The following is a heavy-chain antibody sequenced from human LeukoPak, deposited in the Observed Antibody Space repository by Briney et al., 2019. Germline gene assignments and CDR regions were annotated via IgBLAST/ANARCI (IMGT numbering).Heavy chain of an antibody. CDR2: INHSGST. CDR1: GGSFSGYY. D-gene: IGHD3-9*01. CDR3: ARGKRDILTGYYKRARGYFDY. Sequence: PSETLSLTCAVYGGSFSGYYWSWIRQLPGKGLEWIGEINHSGSTNYNPSLKSRVTISVDTSKNQFSLKLSSVTAADTAVYYCARGKRDILTGYYKRARGYFDYWGQGTLVTVSS. V-gene: IGHV4-34*01. J-gene: IGHJ4*02.